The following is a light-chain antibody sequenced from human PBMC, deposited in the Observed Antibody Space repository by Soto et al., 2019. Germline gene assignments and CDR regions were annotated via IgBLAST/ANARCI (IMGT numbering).Light chain of an antibody. CDR3: LQHDSFPPS. V-gene: IGKV1-17*01. Sequence: MKRSPPPCSLSSSVGDSVTINYRASQTISTYLNWYQQKPGKAPNLLIYGSSSLQSGVPSRFSGSGSGTDFTLTISGLQPEDFATYYCLQHDSFPPSSGQGTRLEIK. CDR1: QTISTY. CDR2: GSS. J-gene: IGKJ5*01.